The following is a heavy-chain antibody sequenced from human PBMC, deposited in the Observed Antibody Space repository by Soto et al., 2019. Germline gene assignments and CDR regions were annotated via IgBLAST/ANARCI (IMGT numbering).Heavy chain of an antibody. V-gene: IGHV1-18*01. CDR1: GYTFRDYG. J-gene: IGHJ4*02. CDR3: ARDQQWLVPVPLNVDF. D-gene: IGHD6-19*01. CDR2: ISAFNGNT. Sequence: QVQLVQSGAEVKKPGASVKVSCKASGYTFRDYGISWVRQAPGQGLEWMGWISAFNGNTNYTKTFQDRVTVTTDTSTNTAYMERRSLRADDTAVYYCARDQQWLVPVPLNVDFWGPGTPVIVS.